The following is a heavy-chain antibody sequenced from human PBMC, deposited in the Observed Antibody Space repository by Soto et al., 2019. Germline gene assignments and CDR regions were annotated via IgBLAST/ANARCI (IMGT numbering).Heavy chain of an antibody. V-gene: IGHV4-34*01. D-gene: IGHD2-2*01. CDR2: INHSGST. J-gene: IGHJ5*02. CDR1: GGSCSGYY. CDR3: ARVPDR. Sequence: TLSLTCAVYGGSCSGYYWSWIRQPPGKGLEWIGEINHSGSTNYNPSLKSRVTISVDTSKNQFSLKLSSVTAADTAVYYCARVPDRWGQGTLVTVSS.